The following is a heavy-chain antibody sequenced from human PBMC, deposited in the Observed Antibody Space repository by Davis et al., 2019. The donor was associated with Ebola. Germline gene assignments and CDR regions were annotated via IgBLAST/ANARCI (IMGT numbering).Heavy chain of an antibody. CDR3: ARDNHAAAGTLNAFDI. Sequence: PGGSLRLSCAASGFTFSSYGMHWVRQAPGKGLEWVAVIWYDGSNKYYADSVKGRFTISRDNSKNTLYLQMNSLRAEDTAVYYCARDNHAAAGTLNAFDIWGQGTMVTVSS. CDR1: GFTFSSYG. CDR2: IWYDGSNK. V-gene: IGHV3-33*01. D-gene: IGHD6-13*01. J-gene: IGHJ3*02.